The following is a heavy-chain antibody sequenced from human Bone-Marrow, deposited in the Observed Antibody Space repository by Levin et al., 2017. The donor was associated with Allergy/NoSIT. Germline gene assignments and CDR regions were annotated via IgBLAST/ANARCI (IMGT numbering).Heavy chain of an antibody. CDR1: GYTFTGYY. V-gene: IGHV1-2*02. D-gene: IGHD2-21*02. J-gene: IGHJ3*01. CDR3: ARESGDF. CDR2: INANTGAT. Sequence: ASVKVSCKTFGYTFTGYYIHWVRQAPGQGLEWMGWINANTGATEYEQTFQGRVTITRDWSTSTIYMDLTRLTSDDTATYYCARESGDFWGQGTLVSVSS.